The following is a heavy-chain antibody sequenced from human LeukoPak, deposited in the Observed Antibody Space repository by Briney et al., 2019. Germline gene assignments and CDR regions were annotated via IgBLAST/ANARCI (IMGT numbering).Heavy chain of an antibody. D-gene: IGHD6-6*01. J-gene: IGHJ4*02. CDR3: ARKKYSSSFYFDY. CDR1: GFTVSSNY. Sequence: GGSLRLSCAASGFTVSSNYMSWVRQAPEKGLEWVSVIYSGGSTYYADSVKGRFTISRDNSKNTLYLQMNSLRAEDTAVYYCARKKYSSSFYFDYWGQGTLVTVSS. V-gene: IGHV3-53*01. CDR2: IYSGGST.